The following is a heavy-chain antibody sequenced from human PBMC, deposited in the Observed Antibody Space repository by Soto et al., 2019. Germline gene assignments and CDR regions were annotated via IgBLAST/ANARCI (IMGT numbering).Heavy chain of an antibody. CDR1: GGSISSYY. V-gene: IGHV4-4*07. D-gene: IGHD5-12*01. J-gene: IGHJ4*02. CDR2: IYTSGRT. CDR3: ARSGNSGYSLHDS. Sequence: NPSETLSLTCTVSGGSISSYYWSWIRQPAGKGLEWIGRIYTSGRTNYNPSLKSRVTMSVDTSKNQFSLKVTSVTAADTAVYYCARSGNSGYSLHDSWGRGTLVTVSS.